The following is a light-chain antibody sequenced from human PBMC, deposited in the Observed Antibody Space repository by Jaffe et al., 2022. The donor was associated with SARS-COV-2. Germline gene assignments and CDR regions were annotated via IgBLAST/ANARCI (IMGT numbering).Light chain of an antibody. CDR2: DVS. J-gene: IGLJ2*01. V-gene: IGLV2-14*01. CDR3: SSYTSSSTLV. CDR1: SSDVGGYNY. Sequence: QSALTQPASVSGSPGQSITISCTGTSSDVGGYNYVSWYQQHPGKAPKVMIYDVSNRPSGVSNRFSGSKSGNTASLTISGLQAEDEAHYHCSSYTSSSTLVFGGGTKLTVL.